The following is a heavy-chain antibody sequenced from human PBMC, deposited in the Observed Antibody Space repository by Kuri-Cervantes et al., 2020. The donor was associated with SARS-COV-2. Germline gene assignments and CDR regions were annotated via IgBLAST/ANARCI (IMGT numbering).Heavy chain of an antibody. V-gene: IGHV4-34*01. CDR1: GGSFSGYY. CDR3: ARASEEHMIVVVITTGGWFDP. J-gene: IGHJ5*02. D-gene: IGHD3-22*01. Sequence: SQTLSLTCAVYGGSFSGYYWSWIRQPPGKGLEWSGEINHSGSTNYNPSLKSRVTISVDTSKNQFSLKLSSVTAADTAVYYCARASEEHMIVVVITTGGWFDPWGQGTLVTVSS. CDR2: INHSGST.